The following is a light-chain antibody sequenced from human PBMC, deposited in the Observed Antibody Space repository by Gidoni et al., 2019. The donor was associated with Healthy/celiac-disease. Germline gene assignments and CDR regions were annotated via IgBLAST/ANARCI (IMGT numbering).Light chain of an antibody. CDR2: GAS. CDR3: QQYGSSPPAYT. CDR1: QRVSSSY. Sequence: IVLTKSPGTLSLSPGERATLSCRASQRVSSSYLAWYQQQPGQAPSLLIYGASSRATGIPDRFSGSGSGTDFNLTISRLEPEDFAVYYCQQYGSSPPAYTFGQGTKLEIK. J-gene: IGKJ2*01. V-gene: IGKV3-20*01.